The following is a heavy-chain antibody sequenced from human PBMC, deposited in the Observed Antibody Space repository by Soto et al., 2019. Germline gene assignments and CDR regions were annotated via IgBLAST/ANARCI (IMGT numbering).Heavy chain of an antibody. D-gene: IGHD1-7*01. J-gene: IGHJ5*02. Sequence: SETLSLTCTVSGGSISSSSYYWGWIRQPPGKGLEWIGSIYYSGSTYYNPSLKSRVTISVDTSKNQFSLKLSSVTAADTAVYYCARPRVELRSRWFDPWGQGTLVTISS. V-gene: IGHV4-39*01. CDR1: GGSISSSSYY. CDR2: IYYSGST. CDR3: ARPRVELRSRWFDP.